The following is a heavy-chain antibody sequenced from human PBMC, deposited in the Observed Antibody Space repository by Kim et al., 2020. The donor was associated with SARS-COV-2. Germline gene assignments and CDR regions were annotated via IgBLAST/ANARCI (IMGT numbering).Heavy chain of an antibody. J-gene: IGHJ4*02. CDR3: TRQQESATAIDY. V-gene: IGHV5-51*01. Sequence: GESLKISCKGSGYSFTRHWIGWVRQMPGKGLDRMAIIYPGDSDTSYSPSFQGQVTISADKSINTAYLQWRSLKASDTAIYYCTRQQESATAIDYWGQGTLVTVSS. D-gene: IGHD2-15*01. CDR2: IYPGDSDT. CDR1: GYSFTRHW.